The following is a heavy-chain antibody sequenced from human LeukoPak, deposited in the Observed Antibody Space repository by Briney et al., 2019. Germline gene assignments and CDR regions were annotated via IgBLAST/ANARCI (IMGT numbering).Heavy chain of an antibody. D-gene: IGHD4-17*01. CDR3: AADPYDYGDYVLGY. Sequence: GASVKVSCKASGFTFISSAVQWVRQARGQRLEWIGWIVVGSGNTNYAQKFQERVTITRDMSTSTAYMELISLRSEDTAVYYCAADPYDYGDYVLGYWGQGTLVTVSS. V-gene: IGHV1-58*01. CDR2: IVVGSGNT. J-gene: IGHJ4*02. CDR1: GFTFISSA.